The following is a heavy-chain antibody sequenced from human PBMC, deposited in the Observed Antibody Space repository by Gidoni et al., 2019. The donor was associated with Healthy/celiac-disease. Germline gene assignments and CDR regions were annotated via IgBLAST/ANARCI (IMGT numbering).Heavy chain of an antibody. Sequence: VQLVQSGDAVQKPGSSVQVSCKASGCTFRIYAISWVRQAPGPGLEWMGGIIPIFGTANYAQKFQGRVTSTADKSTSTAYMELSSLRSEDRAVYYCAREGSPRFGELSDYYYYMDVWGKGTTVTVSS. D-gene: IGHD3-10*01. CDR1: GCTFRIYA. V-gene: IGHV1-69*06. CDR3: AREGSPRFGELSDYYYYMDV. J-gene: IGHJ6*03. CDR2: IIPIFGTA.